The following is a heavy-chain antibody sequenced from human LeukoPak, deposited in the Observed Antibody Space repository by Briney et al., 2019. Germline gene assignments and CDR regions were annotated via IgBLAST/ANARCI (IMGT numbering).Heavy chain of an antibody. V-gene: IGHV4-38-2*02. CDR1: GYSISSGHY. D-gene: IGHD1-26*01. J-gene: IGHJ4*02. Sequence: SETLSLTCAVSGYSISSGHYWGWIRQPPGKGLEGIGIIYESGSTYYNPSLKSRVTISVHTSKNQFSLKLSSVTATDTAVYYCAREGGGTYSFDYWGQGTLVAVSS. CDR3: AREGGGTYSFDY. CDR2: IYESGST.